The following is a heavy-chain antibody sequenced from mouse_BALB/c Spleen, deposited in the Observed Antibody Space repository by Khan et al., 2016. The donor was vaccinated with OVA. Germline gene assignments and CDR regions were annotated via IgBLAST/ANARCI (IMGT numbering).Heavy chain of an antibody. Sequence: QVQLKQSGVELARPGASVKMSCQASGYTFTSNTMHWVKQRPGQGLEWIGYINPRTSYTNYNQKFKDKATLTADKSSSTAYMQLSSLTSEDSAVYFCARRTTDYAMDYWGQGTSVTVSS. D-gene: IGHD2-14*01. V-gene: IGHV1-4*01. CDR1: GYTFTSNT. CDR3: ARRTTDYAMDY. CDR2: INPRTSYT. J-gene: IGHJ4*01.